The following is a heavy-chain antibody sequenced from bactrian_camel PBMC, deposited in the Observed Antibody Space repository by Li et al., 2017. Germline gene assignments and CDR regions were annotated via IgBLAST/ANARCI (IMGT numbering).Heavy chain of an antibody. CDR2: IARIGDTT. CDR3: ATELYRYGLN. J-gene: IGHJ4*01. CDR1: GFTFSVYA. V-gene: IGHV3S35*01. D-gene: IGHD6*01. Sequence: QLVESGGGLVQPGGSLRLSCAASGFTFSVYAMSWVRQAPAQGLEWVSTIARIGDTTNYADSVKGRFTGSRDNAKNTVYLQMSSLKPEDTAVYYCATELYRYGLNWGQGTQVTVS.